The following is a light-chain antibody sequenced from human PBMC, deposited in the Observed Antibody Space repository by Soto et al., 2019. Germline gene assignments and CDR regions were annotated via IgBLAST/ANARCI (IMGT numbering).Light chain of an antibody. CDR3: QQYGNPRIT. Sequence: EIVLTQSPGTLSLSPGDRATLSCRASQSVSRSYLGWYQQKPGQAPRLLISGASSRAAGIPDRFSGSGSETDFTLTISRLEPEDFALYFCQQYGNPRITFGQGTRLEIK. CDR1: QSVSRSY. V-gene: IGKV3-20*01. J-gene: IGKJ5*01. CDR2: GAS.